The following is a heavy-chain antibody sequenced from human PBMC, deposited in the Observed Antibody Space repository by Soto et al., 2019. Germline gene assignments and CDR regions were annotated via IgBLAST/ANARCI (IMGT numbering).Heavy chain of an antibody. CDR2: IYYSGST. CDR1: GGSISSSSYY. CDR3: ASHIRFLEWSPIKKTGYFDY. D-gene: IGHD3-3*01. V-gene: IGHV4-39*01. J-gene: IGHJ4*02. Sequence: SETLSLTCTVSGGSISSSSYYWGWIRQPPGKGLEWIGSIYYSGSTYYNPSLKSRVTISVDTSKNQFSLKLSSVTAADTAVYYCASHIRFLEWSPIKKTGYFDYWGQGTLVTVSS.